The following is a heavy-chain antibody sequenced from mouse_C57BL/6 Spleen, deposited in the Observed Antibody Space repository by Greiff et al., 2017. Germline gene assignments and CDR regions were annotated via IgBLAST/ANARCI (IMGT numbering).Heavy chain of an antibody. D-gene: IGHD5-5*01. CDR2: IYPGSGST. CDR3: ATSYLFDG. V-gene: IGHV1-55*01. CDR1: GYTFTSYW. Sequence: QVQLQHPGAELVKPGASVTMSCTASGYTFTSYWITWVKQRPGQGLEWIGDIYPGSGSTNYNEKFKSKATLTVDTSSSTAYMQLSSLASEDSAVYYCATSYLFDGWGQGTTLTVST. J-gene: IGHJ2*01.